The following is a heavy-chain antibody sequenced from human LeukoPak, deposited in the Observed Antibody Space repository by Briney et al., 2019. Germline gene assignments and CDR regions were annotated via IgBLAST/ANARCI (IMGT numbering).Heavy chain of an antibody. CDR1: GDSISSGYY. D-gene: IGHD3-22*01. Sequence: SETLSLTCAVSGDSISSGYYWGWIRQPPGKGLEWIGSVYHSGSTYYNPSLKSRVTISVDRSKNQFSLKLSSVTAADTAVYYCAVSASGYYYGIDYWGQGTLVTVSS. CDR2: VYHSGST. CDR3: AVSASGYYYGIDY. V-gene: IGHV4-38-2*01. J-gene: IGHJ4*02.